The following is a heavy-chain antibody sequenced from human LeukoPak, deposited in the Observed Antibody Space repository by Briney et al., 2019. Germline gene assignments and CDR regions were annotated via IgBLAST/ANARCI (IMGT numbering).Heavy chain of an antibody. V-gene: IGHV4-34*01. CDR3: ARDPTTVVTTPYYFDF. CDR2: INDRGRT. J-gene: IGHJ4*02. D-gene: IGHD4-23*01. CDR1: GGSFSGYH. Sequence: PSETLSLTCAVHGGSFSGYHWNWIRQSPGKGLEWIGEINDRGRTNYNPSLESRITISVDTSKKQFSLNLSSVTAADTAVYYCARDPTTVVTTPYYFDFWGQGTLVTVSS.